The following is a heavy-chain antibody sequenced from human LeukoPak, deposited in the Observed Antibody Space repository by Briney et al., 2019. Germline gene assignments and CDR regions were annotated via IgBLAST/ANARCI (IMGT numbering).Heavy chain of an antibody. CDR2: INQDGTEK. CDR1: GFTFSTYL. D-gene: IGHD2/OR15-2a*01. V-gene: IGHV3-7*04. Sequence: GGSLRLSCAASGFTFSTYLMTWVRQAPGKGLEWVANINQDGTEKNYVDSVKGRFTISRDNAKNSLYLQMNSLRAEDAAVYYCARNMGDYWGQGTLLTVSS. CDR3: ARNMGDY. J-gene: IGHJ4*02.